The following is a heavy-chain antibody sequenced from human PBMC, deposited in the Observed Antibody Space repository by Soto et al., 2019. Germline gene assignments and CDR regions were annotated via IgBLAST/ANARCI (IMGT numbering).Heavy chain of an antibody. CDR2: INHSGST. CDR3: ARVPSITMVRGVRYGMDV. D-gene: IGHD3-10*01. Sequence: SETLSLTCAVYGGSFSGYYWSWIRQPPGKGLEWIGEINHSGSTNYNPSLKSRVTISVDTSKNQFSLKLSSVTAADTAVYYCARVPSITMVRGVRYGMDVWGQGTTVTVS. J-gene: IGHJ6*02. CDR1: GGSFSGYY. V-gene: IGHV4-34*01.